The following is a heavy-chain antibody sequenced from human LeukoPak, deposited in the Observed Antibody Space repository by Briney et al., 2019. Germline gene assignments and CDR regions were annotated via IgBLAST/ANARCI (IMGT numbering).Heavy chain of an antibody. CDR3: ARGYCSDGGCSLSP. Sequence: SETLSLTCTVSGGSISSNYWSWIRQPPGKGLEWIGYIYYSGSTNYNPSLKSRVTISVDTSKNQFSLKLSSVTAADTAVYYCARGYCSDGGCSLSPWGQGTLVTVSS. CDR2: IYYSGST. V-gene: IGHV4-59*01. J-gene: IGHJ5*02. D-gene: IGHD2-15*01. CDR1: GGSISSNY.